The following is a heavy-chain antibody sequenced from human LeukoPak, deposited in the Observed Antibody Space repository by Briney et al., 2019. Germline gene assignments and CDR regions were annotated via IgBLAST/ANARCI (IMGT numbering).Heavy chain of an antibody. J-gene: IGHJ6*03. CDR2: ISYDGSNK. V-gene: IGHV3-30-3*01. CDR3: ARDGTHDYGGHLYYYYVDV. D-gene: IGHD4-23*01. CDR1: GFTFSSYA. Sequence: GGSLRLSCAASGFTFSSYAMHWVRQAPGKGLEWVAVISYDGSNKYYADSVKGRFTISRDNSKNTPYLQMNSLRAEDTAVYYCARDGTHDYGGHLYYYYVDVWGKGTTVTVSS.